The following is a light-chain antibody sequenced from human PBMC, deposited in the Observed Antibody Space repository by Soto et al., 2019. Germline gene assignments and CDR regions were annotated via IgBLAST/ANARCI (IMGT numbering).Light chain of an antibody. CDR1: QNVHSD. J-gene: IGKJ4*01. CDR3: QQYNNWPLT. V-gene: IGKV3-15*01. Sequence: EVVMTQSPDTLSVSPGDGATLSCRASQNVHSDLAWYQQKPGQAPRLVIYDTSTRATHIPVRFTGGGSGTESVLTITSLKSQDGVVYYCQQYNNWPLTCGGGTKVEIK. CDR2: DTS.